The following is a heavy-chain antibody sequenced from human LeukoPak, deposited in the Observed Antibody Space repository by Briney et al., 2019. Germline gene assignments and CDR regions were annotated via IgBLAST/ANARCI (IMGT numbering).Heavy chain of an antibody. Sequence: PGGSLRLSCLGSGSSLDDYAMHWVRQPPEKGLEWVSSISWDSGNQAYADSVKGRFTISRDNAKNSLFLQMNSLRPEDTAFYYCIKDMGFDLLKDAFHIWGQGTLVTVSS. J-gene: IGHJ3*02. V-gene: IGHV3-9*01. CDR1: GSSLDDYA. CDR3: IKDMGFDLLKDAFHI. CDR2: ISWDSGNQ. D-gene: IGHD3-9*01.